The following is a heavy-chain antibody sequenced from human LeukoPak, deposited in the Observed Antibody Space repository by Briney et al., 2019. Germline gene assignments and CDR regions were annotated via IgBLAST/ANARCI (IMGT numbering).Heavy chain of an antibody. CDR2: INTDGSTT. V-gene: IGHV3-74*01. J-gene: IGHJ4*02. CDR3: ARGGYIAAADY. D-gene: IGHD6-13*01. CDR1: GFTFSTYW. Sequence: QPGGSLRLSCAASGFTFSTYWMHCVRQAPGKGLVWVSRINTDGSTTTYADSVKGRFTISRDNAKNTLYLQMNSMRAEDTAVYFCARGGYIAAADYWGQGTLVTVSS.